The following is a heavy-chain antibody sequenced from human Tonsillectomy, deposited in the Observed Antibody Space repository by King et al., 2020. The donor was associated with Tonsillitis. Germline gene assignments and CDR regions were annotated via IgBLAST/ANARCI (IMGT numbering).Heavy chain of an antibody. J-gene: IGHJ4*02. Sequence: QVQLQQWGAGLLKPSETLSLNCAVAGGSFSGYYWSWIRQPPGKGPEWIGEINHSGSADYNPSLKSRVTMSVDTSKNQFSLKVTSVTAADTAVYYCAREVAYFDYWGQGTLVTVTS. V-gene: IGHV4-34*01. CDR2: INHSGSA. CDR1: GGSFSGYY. CDR3: AREVAYFDY.